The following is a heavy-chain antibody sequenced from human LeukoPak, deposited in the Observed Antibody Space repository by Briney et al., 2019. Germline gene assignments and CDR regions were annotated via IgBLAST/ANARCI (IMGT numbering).Heavy chain of an antibody. CDR2: IYHSGST. CDR3: ARGYSYGYDY. J-gene: IGHJ4*02. D-gene: IGHD5-18*01. V-gene: IGHV4-38-2*01. CDR1: GYSISSGYY. Sequence: SETLSLTCAVSGYSISSGYYWGWIRQPPGKGLEWIGSIYHSGSTYYNPSLKSRVTISVDTSKNQFSLKLSSVTAADTAVYYCARGYSYGYDYWGRGTLVTVSS.